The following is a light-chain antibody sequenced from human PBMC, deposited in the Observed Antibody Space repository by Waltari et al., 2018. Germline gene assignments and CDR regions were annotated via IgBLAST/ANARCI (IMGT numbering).Light chain of an antibody. J-gene: IGKJ2*01. CDR3: QQSYDTPPT. V-gene: IGKV1-39*01. Sequence: DIQMTQSPSSLSASVGDRVTITCQASQDISNYLKWYQQKPGNAPKLLVTAVSTLQSGVPSRFSGTESGTDFTLTISNLQPEDFATYYCQQSYDTPPTFGQGT. CDR1: QDISNY. CDR2: AVS.